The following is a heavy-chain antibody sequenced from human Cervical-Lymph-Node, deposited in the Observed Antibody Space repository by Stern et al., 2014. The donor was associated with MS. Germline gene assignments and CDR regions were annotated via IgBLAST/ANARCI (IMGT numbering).Heavy chain of an antibody. CDR1: GGSISSYY. J-gene: IGHJ4*02. CDR2: IYYSGST. Sequence: QVQLQESGPGLVKPSETLSLTCTVSGGSISSYYWSWIRQPPGKGLEWIGYIYYSGSTNYNPSLKSRVTISVDTSKNQLSLKLSSVTAADTAVYYCARGTYYYDSSGYYVFDYWGQGTLVTVSS. D-gene: IGHD3-22*01. V-gene: IGHV4-59*01. CDR3: ARGTYYYDSSGYYVFDY.